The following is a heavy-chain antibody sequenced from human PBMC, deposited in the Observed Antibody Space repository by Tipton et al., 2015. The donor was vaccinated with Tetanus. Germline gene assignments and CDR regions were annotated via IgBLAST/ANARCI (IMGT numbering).Heavy chain of an antibody. CDR2: ISYRGNT. D-gene: IGHD6-13*01. CDR1: GGSVSSGGYS. J-gene: IGHJ4*02. V-gene: IGHV4-30-2*01. Sequence: TLSLTCAVSGGSVSSGGYSWTWIRQPPGRGLEWIGYISYRGNTYSNSSLKSRVTISVDKSKNQFSLRLNSVTAADTAVYYCARGWGSSWYYFDNWGQGTLVTVSS. CDR3: ARGWGSSWYYFDN.